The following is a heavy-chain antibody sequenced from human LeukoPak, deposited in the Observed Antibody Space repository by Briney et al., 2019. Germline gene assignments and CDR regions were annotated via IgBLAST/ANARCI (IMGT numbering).Heavy chain of an antibody. J-gene: IGHJ4*02. CDR3: ARGGYDFWSGYYDFDY. CDR2: IWYDGGNK. D-gene: IGHD3-3*01. CDR1: GFTFSSYG. V-gene: IGHV3-33*01. Sequence: GGPLRLSCAASGFTFSSYGMHWVRQAPGKGLEWVAVIWYDGGNKYYADSVKGRFTISRDNSKNTLYLQMNSLRAEDTAVYYCARGGYDFWSGYYDFDYWGQGTLVTVSS.